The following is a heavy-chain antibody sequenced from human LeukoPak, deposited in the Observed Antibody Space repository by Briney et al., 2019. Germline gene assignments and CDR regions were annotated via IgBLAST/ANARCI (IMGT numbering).Heavy chain of an antibody. J-gene: IGHJ4*02. CDR2: IYYSGST. V-gene: IGHV4-39*01. Sequence: SENLSLTCTVSGGSISSSSYYWGWIRQPPGKGLEWIGSIYYSGSTYYNPSLKSRVTISVDTSKNQFSLKLSSVTAADTAVYYCARQHDYGGKIDYWGQGTLVTVSS. D-gene: IGHD4-23*01. CDR1: GGSISSSSYY. CDR3: ARQHDYGGKIDY.